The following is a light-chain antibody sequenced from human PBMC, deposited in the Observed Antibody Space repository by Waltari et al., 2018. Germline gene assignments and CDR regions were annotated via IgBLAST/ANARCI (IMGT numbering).Light chain of an antibody. CDR1: SSDVGGYNY. J-gene: IGLJ3*02. V-gene: IGLV2-14*01. CDR3: SSYTSSSTPWV. Sequence: QSALTQPASVSGSPGPSITISCTGTSSDVGGYNYVSRYQQHPGKAPKLMIYDVSKRPSGVSNRFSGSKSGNTASLTISGLQAEDEADYYCSSYTSSSTPWVFGGGTKLTVL. CDR2: DVS.